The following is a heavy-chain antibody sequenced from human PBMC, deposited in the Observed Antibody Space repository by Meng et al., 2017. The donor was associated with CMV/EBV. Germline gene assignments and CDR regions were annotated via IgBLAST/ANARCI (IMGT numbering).Heavy chain of an antibody. D-gene: IGHD6-19*01. CDR3: ARDRVAVAGNHWFDP. J-gene: IGHJ5*02. CDR2: INPNSGGT. V-gene: IGHV1-2*02. CDR1: GYTFTGYY. Sequence: QVQPVQSGAGVKKPGSSVKVSCKASGYTFTGYYMHWVRQAPGQGLEWMGWINPNSGGTNYAQKFQGRVTMTRDTSISTAYMELSRLRSDDTAVYYCARDRVAVAGNHWFDPWGQGTLVTVSS.